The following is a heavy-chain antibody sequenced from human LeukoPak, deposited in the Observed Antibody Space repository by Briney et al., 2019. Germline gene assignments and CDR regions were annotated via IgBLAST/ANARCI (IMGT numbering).Heavy chain of an antibody. D-gene: IGHD1-1*01. J-gene: IGHJ6*03. CDR2: IYSGGTT. Sequence: QTGGSLRLSCAASGFTVSRNFMSWVRQAPGKGLEWVSVIYSGGTTEYADSVKGRLIISRDNSKNTLYLQMNSLRAEDTAVYYCARDGYGYNYMDVWGKGTTVTVSS. CDR3: ARDGYGYNYMDV. V-gene: IGHV3-53*01. CDR1: GFTVSRNF.